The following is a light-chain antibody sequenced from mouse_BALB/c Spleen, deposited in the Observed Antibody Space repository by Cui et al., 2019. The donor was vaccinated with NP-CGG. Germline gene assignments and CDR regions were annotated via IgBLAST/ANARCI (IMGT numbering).Light chain of an antibody. J-gene: IGLJ1*01. CDR2: GTN. Sequence: QDVLTQESALTTSPGETVTLTCRSSTGAVITSNYANWVQEKPVHLFTGLIGGTNNRAPGVPARFSGSLIGDKAALTITGTQTEDEAMYFCALWYSNHWVFGGGTKLTVL. V-gene: IGLV1*01. CDR3: ALWYSNHWV. CDR1: TGAVITSNY.